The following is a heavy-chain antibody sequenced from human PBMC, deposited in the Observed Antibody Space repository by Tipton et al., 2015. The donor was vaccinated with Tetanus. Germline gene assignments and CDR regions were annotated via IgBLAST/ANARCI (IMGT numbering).Heavy chain of an antibody. CDR2: IWYDGSNK. CDR1: GFTFSSYG. CDR3: ARGGTYYYGSGHDF. D-gene: IGHD3-10*01. Sequence: QLVQSGGGVVQPGRSLRLSCAASGFTFSSYGMHWVRQAPGKGLEWVAVIWYDGSNKYYADSVKGRFTISRDNSKNTLYLQMNSLRAEDTAVYYCARGGTYYYGSGHDFWGQGTLVTVSA. J-gene: IGHJ4*02. V-gene: IGHV3-33*01.